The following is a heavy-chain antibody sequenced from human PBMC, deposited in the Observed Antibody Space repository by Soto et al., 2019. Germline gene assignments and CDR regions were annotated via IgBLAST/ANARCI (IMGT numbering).Heavy chain of an antibody. Sequence: PGGSLRLSCAASGFTVSSNYMSWVRQAPGKGLEWVSVIYSGGSTYHADSVKGRFTIPRDNSKNTLYLQMNSLRAEDTAVYYCARDASSGSYLFDYWGQGTLVTVSS. CDR3: ARDASSGSYLFDY. CDR2: IYSGGST. V-gene: IGHV3-66*01. J-gene: IGHJ4*02. CDR1: GFTVSSNY. D-gene: IGHD1-26*01.